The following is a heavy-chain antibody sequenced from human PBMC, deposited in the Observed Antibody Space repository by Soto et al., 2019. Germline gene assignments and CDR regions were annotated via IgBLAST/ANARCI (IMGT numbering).Heavy chain of an antibody. D-gene: IGHD6-6*01. V-gene: IGHV4-39*01. CDR1: GGSISSSSYY. J-gene: IGHJ4*02. Sequence: QLQLQESGPGLVKPSETLSLTCTVSGGSISSSSYYWGWIRQPPGKGLEWIGSIYYSGSTYYNPSLKSRVPISVDTSKNQFSLKLSSVTAADTAVYYCARHLSYSSSSSHLDYWGQGTLVTVSS. CDR2: IYYSGST. CDR3: ARHLSYSSSSSHLDY.